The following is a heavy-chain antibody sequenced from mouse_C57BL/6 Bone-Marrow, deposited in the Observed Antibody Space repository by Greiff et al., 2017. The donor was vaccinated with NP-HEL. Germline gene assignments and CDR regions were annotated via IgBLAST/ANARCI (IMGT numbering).Heavy chain of an antibody. V-gene: IGHV1-50*01. J-gene: IGHJ1*03. CDR3: ARDDYGTKSYGYFDV. Sequence: QVQLQQPGAELVKPGASVKLSCKASGYPFTSYWMQWVKQRPGQGLEWIGEIDPSDSYTNYTQQFKGKAPLTVDTSSSTAYLQPSSLTSEDSAVYYCARDDYGTKSYGYFDVWGTGTTVTVSS. CDR1: GYPFTSYW. D-gene: IGHD1-1*01. CDR2: IDPSDSYT.